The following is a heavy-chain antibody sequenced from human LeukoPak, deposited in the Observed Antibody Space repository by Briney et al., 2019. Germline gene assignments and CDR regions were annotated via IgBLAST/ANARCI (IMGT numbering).Heavy chain of an antibody. V-gene: IGHV1-2*02. D-gene: IGHD3-22*01. CDR3: ARELNYDSSGYYFDY. J-gene: IGHJ4*02. Sequence: ASVKVSCKASGYTLADYYMHWVRQAPGQGLEWMGWINPNSGGKNYAQKFQGRVTMTRDTSISTAYMELSRLRSDDTAVYYCARELNYDSSGYYFDYWGQGTLVTVSS. CDR2: INPNSGGK. CDR1: GYTLADYY.